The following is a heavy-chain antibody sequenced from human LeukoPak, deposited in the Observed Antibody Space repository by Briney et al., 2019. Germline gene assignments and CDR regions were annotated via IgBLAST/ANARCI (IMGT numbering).Heavy chain of an antibody. CDR2: INHSGST. V-gene: IGHV4-34*01. CDR1: GGSFSGYY. J-gene: IGHJ4*02. D-gene: IGHD1-26*01. CDR3: ASGSYYFDY. Sequence: SETLSLTCAVYGGSFSGYYWSWIRQPPGKGLEWIGEINHSGSTNYNPSLKSRVTISVDTSKNQFSLKLSSVTAADTAVYYCASGSYYFDYWGQGTLVTVSS.